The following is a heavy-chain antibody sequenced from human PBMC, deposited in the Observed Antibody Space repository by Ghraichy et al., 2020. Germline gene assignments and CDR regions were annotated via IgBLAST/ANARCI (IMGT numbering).Heavy chain of an antibody. CDR2: VFSSGRT. CDR3: TREGPSSYDFDY. V-gene: IGHV4-61*02. D-gene: IGHD4-17*01. J-gene: IGHJ4*02. CDR1: GGSISSGGYY. Sequence: SETLSLTCSVSGGSISSGGYYWSWIRQSAGKELEFLGRVFSSGRTNYNPSLKGRVTVSVDTSKNQFSLELTSVTAADPAIYDCTREGPSSYDFDYWGQGTLITVSS.